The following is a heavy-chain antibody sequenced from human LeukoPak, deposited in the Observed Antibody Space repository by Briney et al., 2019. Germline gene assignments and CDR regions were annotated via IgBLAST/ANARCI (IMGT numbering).Heavy chain of an antibody. J-gene: IGHJ4*02. V-gene: IGHV4-59*12. CDR2: IFYSGST. CDR1: GGSISPYY. CDR3: ARDNDMGFEY. D-gene: IGHD3-9*01. Sequence: PSETLSLTCTVSGGSISPYYWSWIRQTPGKGLEWIGYIFYSGSTNYNPSLKSRITMSVDTSKNQFSLKLSSVTAADTAVYYCARDNDMGFEYWGQGTLVTVSS.